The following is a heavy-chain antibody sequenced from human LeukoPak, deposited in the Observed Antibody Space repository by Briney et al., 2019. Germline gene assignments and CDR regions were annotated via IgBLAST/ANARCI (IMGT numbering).Heavy chain of an antibody. Sequence: GGSLRLSCAASGFTFSSYAMRWVRQASGKGLEWVAVISYDGSNKYYADSVKGRFTISRDNSKNTLYLQMNSLRAEDTAVYYCAGGGGGIAAAVGYWGQGTLVTVSP. D-gene: IGHD6-13*01. CDR1: GFTFSSYA. CDR2: ISYDGSNK. V-gene: IGHV3-30*04. CDR3: AGGGGGIAAAVGY. J-gene: IGHJ4*02.